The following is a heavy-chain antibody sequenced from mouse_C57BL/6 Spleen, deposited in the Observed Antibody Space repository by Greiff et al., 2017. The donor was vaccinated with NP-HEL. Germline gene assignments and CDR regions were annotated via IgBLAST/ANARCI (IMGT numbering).Heavy chain of an antibody. J-gene: IGHJ4*01. CDR2: INPSTGGT. CDR1: GYSFTGYY. CDR3: ARWGTGHYYAMDY. V-gene: IGHV1-42*01. D-gene: IGHD4-1*01. Sequence: VQLQQSGPELVKPGASVKISCKASGYSFTGYYMNWVKQSPEKSLEWIGEINPSTGGTTYNQKFKAKATLTVDKSSSTAYMRLKSLTSEDSAVYYCARWGTGHYYAMDYWGQGTSVTVSS.